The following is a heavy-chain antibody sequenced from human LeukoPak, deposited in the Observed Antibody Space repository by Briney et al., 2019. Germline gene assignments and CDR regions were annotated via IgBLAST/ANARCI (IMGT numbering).Heavy chain of an antibody. D-gene: IGHD6-19*01. Sequence: RASVKVSCKASGGTFSSYAISWVRQAPGQGLEWMGWISAYNGNTNYAQKLQGRVTMTTDTSTSTAYMELRSLRSDDTAVYYCARDRQWLLDYWGQGTLVTVSS. V-gene: IGHV1-18*01. J-gene: IGHJ4*02. CDR1: GGTFSSYA. CDR3: ARDRQWLLDY. CDR2: ISAYNGNT.